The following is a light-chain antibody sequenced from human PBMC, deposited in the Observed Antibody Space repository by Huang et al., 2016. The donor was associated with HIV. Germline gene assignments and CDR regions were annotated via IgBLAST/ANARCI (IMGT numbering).Light chain of an antibody. Sequence: EIVMTQSPATLSVSPGGGATLSCRASQNVRSNLAWYQQTPGQAPRLLIYDTSTRASGVPARFSGSGSGTEFTLTIGGLQSEDFVVYYCQQYDNWPPGLTFGGGTKVEI. CDR3: QQYDNWPPGLT. CDR2: DTS. CDR1: QNVRSN. V-gene: IGKV3D-15*01. J-gene: IGKJ4*01.